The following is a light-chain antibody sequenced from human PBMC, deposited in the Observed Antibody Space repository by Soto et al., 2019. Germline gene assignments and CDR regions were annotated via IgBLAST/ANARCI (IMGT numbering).Light chain of an antibody. J-gene: IGKJ3*01. CDR1: QSVSSSY. CDR2: GAS. CDR3: QQYGSSLLFT. Sequence: EIVLTQSPGTLSLSPGERATLSCRASQSVSSSYLAWYQKKPGQAPSLLIYGASSRATGIPDRFSGSGSGTDFTLTISRLEPEDFAVYYCQQYGSSLLFTFGPGTKVDIK. V-gene: IGKV3-20*01.